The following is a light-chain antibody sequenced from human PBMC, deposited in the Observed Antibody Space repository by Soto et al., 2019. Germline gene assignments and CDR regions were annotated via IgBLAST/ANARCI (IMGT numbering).Light chain of an antibody. CDR2: MTS. J-gene: IGKJ2*01. V-gene: IGKV2-24*01. Sequence: DIVMTQTPLSSPVTLGQTASISCRSSQSLVHSDGNTYLSWLQKRPVQPPRLLIYMTSNRFSGVPDRFCGSGAGTDFTLISSRVEAEDVGVYDCMQATQPYTFDQGTKLEIK. CDR3: MQATQPYT. CDR1: QSLVHSDGNTY.